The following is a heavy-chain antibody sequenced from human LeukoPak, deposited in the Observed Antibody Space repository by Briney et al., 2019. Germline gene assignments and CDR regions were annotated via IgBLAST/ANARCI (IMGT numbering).Heavy chain of an antibody. Sequence: GGSLRLSCAASGFTFSSYAMSWVRKAPGKGLEWVSAISGSCGSTHYADSVKGPFTISRDNSKNTLYLQMNSLRADDTAVYYCAKAGYNRFDYWGQGTLVTVSS. CDR3: AKAGYNRFDY. CDR2: ISGSCGST. CDR1: GFTFSSYA. V-gene: IGHV3-23*01. J-gene: IGHJ4*02. D-gene: IGHD5-24*01.